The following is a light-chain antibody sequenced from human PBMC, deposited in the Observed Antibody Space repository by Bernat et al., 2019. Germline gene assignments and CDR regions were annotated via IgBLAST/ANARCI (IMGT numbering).Light chain of an antibody. CDR3: QHLNNFPIT. CDR1: QVIGIY. CDR2: GSS. V-gene: IGKV1-9*01. Sequence: DIQLTQSPPFLSASVGDIVTITCRSSQVIGIYLDWYQQKPGKSPKPLIYGSSTLQTGVPSRFSGSGSGTEFTLTINNLQPEDFATFYCQHLNNFPITFGQGTRLEIK. J-gene: IGKJ5*01.